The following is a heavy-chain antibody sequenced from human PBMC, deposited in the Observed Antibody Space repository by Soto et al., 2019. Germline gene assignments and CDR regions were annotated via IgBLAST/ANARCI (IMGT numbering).Heavy chain of an antibody. CDR2: ISGSGGST. CDR3: AQIMITFGGVIGIFAY. J-gene: IGHJ4*02. Sequence: GGSLRLSCAASGFTFSSYAMSWVRQAPGKGLEWVSAISGSGGSTYYADSVKGRFTISRDNSKNTLYLQMNSLRAEDTAVYYCAQIMITFGGVIGIFAYWGQGTLVTVSS. V-gene: IGHV3-23*01. CDR1: GFTFSSYA. D-gene: IGHD3-16*02.